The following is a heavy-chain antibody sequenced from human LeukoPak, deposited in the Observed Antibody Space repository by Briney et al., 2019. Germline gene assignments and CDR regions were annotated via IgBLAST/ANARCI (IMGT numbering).Heavy chain of an antibody. Sequence: GESLKISCKGSGYSFTNYWIGWVRQMPGKGLEWMGIIYPGDSDTAYKPSFQGQVTISADKSISTAYLQWSSLKASDTAMYYCARSRAETVPVWGSYRHHDAFDIWGQGTMVTVSS. CDR3: ARSRAETVPVWGSYRHHDAFDI. V-gene: IGHV5-51*01. CDR1: GYSFTNYW. D-gene: IGHD3-16*02. CDR2: IYPGDSDT. J-gene: IGHJ3*02.